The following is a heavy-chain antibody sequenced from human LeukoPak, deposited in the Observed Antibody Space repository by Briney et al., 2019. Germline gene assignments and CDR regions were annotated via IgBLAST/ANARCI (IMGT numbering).Heavy chain of an antibody. CDR1: GYSISSGYY. CDR3: ARVGGSYYDFDY. J-gene: IGHJ4*02. Sequence: PSETLSLTCAVSGYSISSGYYWGWIRQPPGKGLERIGSIYHSGSTYYNPSLKSRVTISVDTSKNQFSLKLSSVTAADTAVYYCARVGGSYYDFDYWDQGTLVTVSS. V-gene: IGHV4-38-2*01. CDR2: IYHSGST. D-gene: IGHD1-26*01.